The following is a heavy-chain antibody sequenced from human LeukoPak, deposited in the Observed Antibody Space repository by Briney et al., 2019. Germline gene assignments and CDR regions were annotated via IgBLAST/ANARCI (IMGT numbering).Heavy chain of an antibody. J-gene: IGHJ3*02. CDR1: GFTVSSTF. CDR3: AKDAVEHQLVDAFDI. D-gene: IGHD6-13*01. Sequence: GGSLRLSCAASGFTVSSTFMSWVRQAPGKGLEWVSAISGSGGSTYYADSVKGRSTISRDNSKNTLYLQMNSLRAEDTAVYYCAKDAVEHQLVDAFDIWGQGTMVTVSS. CDR2: ISGSGGST. V-gene: IGHV3-23*01.